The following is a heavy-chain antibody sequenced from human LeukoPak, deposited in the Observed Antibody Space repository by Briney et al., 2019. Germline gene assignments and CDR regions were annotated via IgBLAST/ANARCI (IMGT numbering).Heavy chain of an antibody. CDR3: ARDLKSYDILTGYSISNWFDP. CDR2: IIPIFGIA. Sequence: GASVKVSCKASGGTFSSYAISWVRQAPGQGLEWMGGIIPIFGIANYAQKFQGRVTITADKSTSTAYMELSSLRSEDTAVYYCARDLKSYDILTGYSISNWFDPWGQGTLVTVSS. V-gene: IGHV1-69*10. CDR1: GGTFSSYA. D-gene: IGHD3-9*01. J-gene: IGHJ5*02.